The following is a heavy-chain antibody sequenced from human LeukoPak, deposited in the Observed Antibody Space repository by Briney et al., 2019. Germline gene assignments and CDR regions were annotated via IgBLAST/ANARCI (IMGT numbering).Heavy chain of an antibody. CDR1: GGSISSYY. CDR3: ARGFSDYGGNSATPHFYY. J-gene: IGHJ4*02. D-gene: IGHD4-23*01. CDR2: IYYSGST. V-gene: IGHV4-59*01. Sequence: SETLSLTCTVSGGSISSYYWSWVRQPPGKGLEWIGYIYYSGSTNYNPSLKSRVTISVDTSKSQFSLQLSSVTAADTAVYYCARGFSDYGGNSATPHFYYWGQGTLVTISS.